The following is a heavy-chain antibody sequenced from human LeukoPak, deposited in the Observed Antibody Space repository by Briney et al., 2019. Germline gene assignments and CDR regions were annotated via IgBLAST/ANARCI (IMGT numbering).Heavy chain of an antibody. J-gene: IGHJ4*02. CDR3: ARVGYYGDYAFDY. CDR2: ISSSGSTI. V-gene: IGHV3-48*03. Sequence: PGGSLRLSCAASGFTFSSYEMNWVRQAPGKGLEWVSYISSSGSTIYYADSVKGRFTISRDNAKNSLYLQMNSLRAEDTAVYYCARVGYYGDYAFDYWGQGTLVTVSS. D-gene: IGHD4-17*01. CDR1: GFTFSSYE.